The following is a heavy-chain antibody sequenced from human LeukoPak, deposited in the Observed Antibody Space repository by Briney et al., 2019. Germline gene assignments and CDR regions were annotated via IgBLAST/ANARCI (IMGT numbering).Heavy chain of an antibody. CDR2: INHSGST. CDR1: GGSFSGYY. J-gene: IGHJ4*02. D-gene: IGHD3-10*01. CDR3: ARSITMVRGVIDY. Sequence: PSETLSLTCAVYGGSFSGYYWSWIRQPPGKGLEWIGGINHSGSTNYNPSLKSRVTISVDTSKNQFSLKLSSVTAADTAVYYCARSITMVRGVIDYWGQGTLVTVSS. V-gene: IGHV4-34*01.